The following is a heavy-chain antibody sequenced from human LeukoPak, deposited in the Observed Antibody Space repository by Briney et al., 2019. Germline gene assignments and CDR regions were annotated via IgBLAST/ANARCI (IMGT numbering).Heavy chain of an antibody. CDR1: GFSFSTYG. V-gene: IGHV3-20*04. J-gene: IGHJ6*03. D-gene: IGHD6-6*01. CDR2: INWNGGST. CDR3: AVAARADYYYYMDV. Sequence: PGGTLRLSCVGSGFSFSTYGMTWVRQAPGKGLEWVSGINWNGGSTGYADSVKGRFTISRDNAKNSLYLQMNSLRAEDTALYYCAVAARADYYYYMDVWGKGTTVTVSS.